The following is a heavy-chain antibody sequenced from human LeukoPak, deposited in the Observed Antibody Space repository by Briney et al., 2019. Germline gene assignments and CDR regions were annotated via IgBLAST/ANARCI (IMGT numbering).Heavy chain of an antibody. CDR1: GFPFSNNV. V-gene: IGHV3-23*01. CDR3: AKTFPYGTTWYGFCDY. J-gene: IGHJ4*02. CDR2: NRGSGGGT. Sequence: PGGSLRLSCAASGFPFSNNVMTWVRQPPARGLDGLAANRGSGGGTYYADSVKGRFTISRDNSKNMLYLQMNSLRAEDTAVYYCAKTFPYGTTWYGFCDYWGQGALVTVSS. D-gene: IGHD3-3*01.